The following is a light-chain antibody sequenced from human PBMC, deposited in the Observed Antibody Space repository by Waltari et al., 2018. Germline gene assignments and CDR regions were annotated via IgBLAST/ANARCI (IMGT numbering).Light chain of an antibody. Sequence: DIQMTHSPSTLPASVGARVTIPCRASQTICNWLTLYQQQPGKAPKLLIYNASSLDSGVPSTFSGSGSGTEFALTISSLQPDDFATYYCQQYNSYPLTFGGGTKVEIK. CDR3: QQYNSYPLT. CDR1: QTICNW. J-gene: IGKJ4*01. V-gene: IGKV1-5*03. CDR2: NAS.